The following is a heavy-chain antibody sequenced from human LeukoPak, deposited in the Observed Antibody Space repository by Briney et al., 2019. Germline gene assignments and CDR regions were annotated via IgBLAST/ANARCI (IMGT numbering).Heavy chain of an antibody. Sequence: ASVKVSCKSSGYTFTGYYMHWVRQAPGQGLEWMGWINPNSGGTNYAQKFQGRVTMTRDTSISTAYMELSRLRSDDTAVYYCARDQQSPIAAAGREYYGMDVWGQGTTVTVSS. V-gene: IGHV1-2*02. CDR2: INPNSGGT. CDR3: ARDQQSPIAAAGREYYGMDV. J-gene: IGHJ6*02. CDR1: GYTFTGYY. D-gene: IGHD6-13*01.